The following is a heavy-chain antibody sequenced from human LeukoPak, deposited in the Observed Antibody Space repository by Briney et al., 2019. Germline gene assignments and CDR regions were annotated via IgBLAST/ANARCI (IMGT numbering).Heavy chain of an antibody. CDR2: MNPNSGNT. Sequence: ASVKVSCKASGYIFTSYDIIWVRQATGQGLEWMGWMNPNSGNTGYAQKFQGRVTMTRNTSISTAYMELNYLRSEDTAVYYCATHGGRHPGRDYWGQGTLVTVSS. J-gene: IGHJ4*02. D-gene: IGHD3-3*01. V-gene: IGHV1-8*01. CDR1: GYIFTSYD. CDR3: ATHGGRHPGRDY.